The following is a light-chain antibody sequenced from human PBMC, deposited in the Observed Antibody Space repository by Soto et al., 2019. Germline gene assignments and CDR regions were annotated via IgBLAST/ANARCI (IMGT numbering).Light chain of an antibody. J-gene: IGKJ1*01. V-gene: IGKV1-5*01. Sequence: DIQMTQSSSTLSASVGDRVTITCRASQSISSWLAWYQQKPGKAPKLLIYDASSLESGVPSRFSGRGSGTEFTLTISSLQPDDFATYYCQQYNSYSWTFGQGTKVEIK. CDR1: QSISSW. CDR3: QQYNSYSWT. CDR2: DAS.